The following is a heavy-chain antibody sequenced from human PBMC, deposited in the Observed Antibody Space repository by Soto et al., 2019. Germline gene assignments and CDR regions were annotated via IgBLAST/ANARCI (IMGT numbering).Heavy chain of an antibody. J-gene: IGHJ4*02. CDR1: GYTFTSYA. V-gene: IGHV1-3*01. CDR2: INAGNGNT. CDR3: ERSIVVVTALDY. Sequence: ASVKVSCKASGYTFTSYAMHWVRQAPGQKLEWMGWINAGNGNTKYSQKFQGRVTITRDTSASTAYMELSSLRSEDTAVYYCERSIVVVTALDYWGQGTLVTVSS. D-gene: IGHD2-21*02.